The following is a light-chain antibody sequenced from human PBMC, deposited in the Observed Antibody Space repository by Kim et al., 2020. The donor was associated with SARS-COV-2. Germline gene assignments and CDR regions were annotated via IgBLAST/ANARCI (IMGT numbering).Light chain of an antibody. J-gene: IGKJ4*01. CDR3: MQTVQLPLT. Sequence: PASISCKSSQGLLQTDGKTALYWYLQKPGQPPQLLIYEVSNLFSGVSERFSGSGSGTEFTLTISRVEPDDVGFYYCMQTVQLPLTFGGGTKVDIK. V-gene: IGKV2D-29*01. CDR2: EVS. CDR1: QGLLQTDGKTA.